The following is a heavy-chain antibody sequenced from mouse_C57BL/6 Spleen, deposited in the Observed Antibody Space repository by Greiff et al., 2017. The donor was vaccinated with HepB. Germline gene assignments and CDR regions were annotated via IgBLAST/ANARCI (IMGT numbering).Heavy chain of an antibody. D-gene: IGHD1-1*01. CDR2: INPYNGGT. CDR1: GYTFTDYY. Sequence: VQLQQSGPVLVKPGASVKMSCKASGYTFTDYYMNWVKQSHGKSLEWIGVINPYNGGTNYNQKFKGKATLTVDKSSSTAYMKLNSLTSEDSAVYYCARQRITTVVDLDYGGQGTTLTVSS. V-gene: IGHV1-19*01. CDR3: ARQRITTVVDLDY. J-gene: IGHJ2*01.